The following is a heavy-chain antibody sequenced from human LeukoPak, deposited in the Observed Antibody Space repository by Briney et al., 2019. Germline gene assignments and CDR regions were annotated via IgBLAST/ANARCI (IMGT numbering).Heavy chain of an antibody. J-gene: IGHJ3*02. CDR2: ISAYNGNT. CDR3: ARDSPVYYYDSSGSQRDAFDI. D-gene: IGHD3-22*01. V-gene: IGHV1-18*01. CDR1: GYTFTSYG. Sequence: ASVKVSCKASGYTFTSYGISWVRQAPGQGLEWMGWISAYNGNTNYAQKLQGRVTVTTDTSTSTAYMELRSLRSDDTAVYYCARDSPVYYYDSSGSQRDAFDIWGQGTMVTVSS.